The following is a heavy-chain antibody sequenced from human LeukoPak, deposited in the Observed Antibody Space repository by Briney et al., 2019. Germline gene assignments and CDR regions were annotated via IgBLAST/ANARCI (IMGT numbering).Heavy chain of an antibody. CDR3: ARDQRSGWYKGGKVRFDY. V-gene: IGHV1-18*01. J-gene: IGHJ4*02. CDR2: ISAYNGNT. CDR1: GYTFTSYG. Sequence: GASVKVSCKASGYTFTSYGISWVRQAPGQGLEWMGWISAYNGNTNYAQKLQGRVTMTTDTSTSTAYMELRSLRSDDTAVYYCARDQRSGWYKGGKVRFDYWGQGTLVTVSS. D-gene: IGHD6-19*01.